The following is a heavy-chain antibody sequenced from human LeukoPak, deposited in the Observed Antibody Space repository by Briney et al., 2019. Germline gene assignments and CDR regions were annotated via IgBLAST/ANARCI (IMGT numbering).Heavy chain of an antibody. Sequence: ASVKVSCKASGYTFTSYYMHWVRQAPGQGLEWMGIINPSGGSTSYAQKFQGRVTMTRDMSTSTVYMELSSLSSEDTAVYYCARVFSDYDPIDYWGQGTLVTVSS. CDR1: GYTFTSYY. CDR3: ARVFSDYDPIDY. V-gene: IGHV1-46*01. CDR2: INPSGGST. D-gene: IGHD5-12*01. J-gene: IGHJ4*02.